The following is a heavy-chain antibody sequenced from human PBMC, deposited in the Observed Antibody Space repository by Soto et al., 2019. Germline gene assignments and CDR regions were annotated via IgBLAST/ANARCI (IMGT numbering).Heavy chain of an antibody. CDR2: IIPTDGTA. V-gene: IGHV1-69*06. CDR3: AKDPLPGTGRRSGNSHH. D-gene: IGHD1-1*01. CDR1: GDTCRFYG. J-gene: IGHJ1*01. Sequence: QVQLVQSGAEVKKPGSSVKVSCKASGDTCRFYGISWVRQAPGQGLEWMGGIIPTDGTANYAQKFQGRVTITADKSTNTAYMELSTLRSEDTAVYYCAKDPLPGTGRRSGNSHHWGQGTLVTVSS.